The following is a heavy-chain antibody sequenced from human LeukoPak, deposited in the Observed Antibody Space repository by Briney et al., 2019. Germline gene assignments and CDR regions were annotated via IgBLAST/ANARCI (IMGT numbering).Heavy chain of an antibody. CDR3: ARGSPYSGYDLRAFDI. Sequence: GGSLRLSCAASGFTVSSDYLSWVRQAPGKGLEWVSVIFSGASTYYADSVKGRFSISRDNSKNTLYLHMNSLSAEDTAVYYCARGSPYSGYDLRAFDIWGQGTTVTVSS. CDR1: GFTVSSDY. J-gene: IGHJ3*02. V-gene: IGHV3-66*01. CDR2: IFSGAST. D-gene: IGHD5-12*01.